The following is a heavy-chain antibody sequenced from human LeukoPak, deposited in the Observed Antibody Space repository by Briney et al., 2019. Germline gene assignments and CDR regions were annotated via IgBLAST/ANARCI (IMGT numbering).Heavy chain of an antibody. J-gene: IGHJ4*02. CDR3: AGGDFWSGYFY. Sequence: PSETLSLTCTVSGGSISSGSYYWSWIRQPAWKGLEWIGRIYTSGSTNYNPSLKSRVTISVDTSKNQFSLKLSSVTAADTAVYYCAGGDFWSGYFYWGQGTLVTVSS. D-gene: IGHD3-3*01. CDR2: IYTSGST. V-gene: IGHV4-61*02. CDR1: GGSISSGSYY.